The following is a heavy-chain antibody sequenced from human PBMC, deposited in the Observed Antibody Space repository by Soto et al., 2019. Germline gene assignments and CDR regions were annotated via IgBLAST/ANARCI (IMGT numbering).Heavy chain of an antibody. D-gene: IGHD3-22*01. CDR3: ARGDDSSRSEYFQH. Sequence: QVQLQESGPGLVKPSQTLSLTCTVSGGSISSGDYYWSWIRQVPGKGLEWIGYINFSGTTYYNPSLRSRIAISVDTSKNQFPLKLSSVTAADTAVYYCARGDDSSRSEYFQHWGQGTLVTVSS. CDR2: INFSGTT. J-gene: IGHJ1*01. V-gene: IGHV4-30-4*01. CDR1: GGSISSGDYY.